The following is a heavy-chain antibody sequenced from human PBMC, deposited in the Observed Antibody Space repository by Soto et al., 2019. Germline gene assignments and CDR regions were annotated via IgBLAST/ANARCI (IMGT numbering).Heavy chain of an antibody. J-gene: IGHJ6*02. D-gene: IGHD3-16*01. V-gene: IGHV4-34*01. CDR3: ARALYDYVLGSSGRYYHHYGLSG. Sequence: PSETLSLTCAVYGVSFIGYYWSWILQPPGKGLEWIGEINHSGSTNYNPSLKSRVTISVDTSKNQFSLKLSSVTAADTAVYYCARALYDYVLGSSGRYYHHYGLSGRAQRTTVPVSS. CDR2: INHSGST. CDR1: GVSFIGYY.